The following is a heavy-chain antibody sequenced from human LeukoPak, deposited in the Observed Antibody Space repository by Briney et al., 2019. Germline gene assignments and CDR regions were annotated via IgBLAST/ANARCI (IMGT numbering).Heavy chain of an antibody. V-gene: IGHV1-69-2*01. D-gene: IGHD2-8*01. CDR1: GYTFTDYY. Sequence: GASVTISCKVSGYTFTDYYMHWVQQAPGKGLEWMGLVDPEDGETIYAEKFQGRVTITADTSTDTAYMELSSLRSEDTAVYYCATLGYCTNGVCYNIDYWGQGTLVTVSS. CDR2: VDPEDGET. J-gene: IGHJ4*02. CDR3: ATLGYCTNGVCYNIDY.